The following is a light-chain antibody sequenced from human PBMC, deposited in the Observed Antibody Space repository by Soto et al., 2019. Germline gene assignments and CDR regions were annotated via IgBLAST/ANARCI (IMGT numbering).Light chain of an antibody. CDR2: SNN. V-gene: IGLV1-44*01. CDR3: VAWYDSLNGYVV. Sequence: QSVLTQPPSASGTPGQRVTISCSGSSSNIGSNTVNWYQQLPGTALKLVIYSNNQRPSGVPDRFSGSRSGTSASLAISWLQSEDEADYYCVAWYDSLNGYVVFGGGTKLTVL. CDR1: SSNIGSNT. J-gene: IGLJ2*01.